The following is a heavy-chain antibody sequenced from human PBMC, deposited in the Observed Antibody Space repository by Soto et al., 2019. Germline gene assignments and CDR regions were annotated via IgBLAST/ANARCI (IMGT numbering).Heavy chain of an antibody. Sequence: ASVKVSCKASGGTFSSYAISWVRQAPGQGLEWMGGIIPIFGTANYAQKFQGRVTITADEPTSTAYMELSSLRSEDTAVYYCARAEPDMRFYPRGPYYYYGMDVWGQGTTVTVTS. V-gene: IGHV1-69*13. J-gene: IGHJ6*02. D-gene: IGHD3-10*01. CDR2: IIPIFGTA. CDR3: ARAEPDMRFYPRGPYYYYGMDV. CDR1: GGTFSSYA.